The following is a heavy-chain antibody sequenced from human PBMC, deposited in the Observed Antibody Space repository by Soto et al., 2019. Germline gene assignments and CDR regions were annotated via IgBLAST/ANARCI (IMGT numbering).Heavy chain of an antibody. Sequence: GGSLRLSCAASGFTFSSDWMHWVRQAPGKGLVWVSRINSDGSSTSYADSVKGRFTISRDNAKNTLYLQMNSLRAEDTAVYYCASALLTVTSYYYYYGMDVWGQGTTVTVSS. D-gene: IGHD4-17*01. J-gene: IGHJ6*02. V-gene: IGHV3-74*01. CDR2: INSDGSST. CDR1: GFTFSSDW. CDR3: ASALLTVTSYYYYYGMDV.